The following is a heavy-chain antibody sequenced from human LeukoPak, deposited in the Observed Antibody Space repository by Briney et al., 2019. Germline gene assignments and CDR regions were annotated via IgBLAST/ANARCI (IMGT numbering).Heavy chain of an antibody. V-gene: IGHV1-18*01. J-gene: IGHJ4*02. CDR2: ISAYNGNT. D-gene: IGHD4-17*01. CDR1: GYTFTSYG. Sequence: ASVKVSCKASGYTFTSYGISWVRQAPGQGLEWMGWISAYNGNTNYAQKLQGRVTMTTDTSTSTAYMELRSLRSDDTAVYYCARKSYGDNIYYFDYWGQGTLVTVSS. CDR3: ARKSYGDNIYYFDY.